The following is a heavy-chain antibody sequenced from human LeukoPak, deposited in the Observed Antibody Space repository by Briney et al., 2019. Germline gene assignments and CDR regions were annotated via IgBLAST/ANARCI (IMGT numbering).Heavy chain of an antibody. Sequence: ASVKVSCKASGYTFTGYYMHWVRHPPGQGLEWMGCINPNSGGTNYAQKFQGRVIMTRETSISTAYMELSRLRSDDTAVYYCARIFYSSGWYYSFDYWGQGTLVIVSS. D-gene: IGHD6-19*01. CDR3: ARIFYSSGWYYSFDY. CDR2: INPNSGGT. V-gene: IGHV1-2*02. CDR1: GYTFTGYY. J-gene: IGHJ4*02.